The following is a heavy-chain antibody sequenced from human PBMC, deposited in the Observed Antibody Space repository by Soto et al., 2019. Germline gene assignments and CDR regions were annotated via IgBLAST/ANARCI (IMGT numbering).Heavy chain of an antibody. J-gene: IGHJ4*02. CDR1: GFTFSSYT. CDR2: ISSSSSTI. Sequence: GGSLRLSCAASGFTFSSYTMNWVRQAPGKGLEWVSSISSSSSTIYYADSVKGRFTISRDNAKNSLYLQMNSLRDEDTAVYYCARVYYDSSGYYYFAYWGQGTLVTVSS. CDR3: ARVYYDSSGYYYFAY. V-gene: IGHV3-48*02. D-gene: IGHD3-22*01.